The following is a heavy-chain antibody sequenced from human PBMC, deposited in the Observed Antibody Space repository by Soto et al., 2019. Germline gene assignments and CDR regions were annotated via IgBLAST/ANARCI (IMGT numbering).Heavy chain of an antibody. J-gene: IGHJ4*02. Sequence: PGGSLRLSCAASGFTFSSYWMSWGRQAQWKGLEWVANIKEDGSDMYYVDSVKGRFTISRDNAKNSLYLQMNSLRAEDTAVYYCATEVWVFYDFGSSYSDYWGQGTLVTVSS. CDR2: IKEDGSDM. D-gene: IGHD3-3*01. CDR3: ATEVWVFYDFGSSYSDY. V-gene: IGHV3-7*01. CDR1: GFTFSSYW.